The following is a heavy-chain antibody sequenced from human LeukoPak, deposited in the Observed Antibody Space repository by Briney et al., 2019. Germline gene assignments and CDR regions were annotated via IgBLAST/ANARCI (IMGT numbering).Heavy chain of an antibody. Sequence: GGSLRLSCAASGFTFSSYGMSWVRQAPGKGLQWVSGISASGINTYYADSVKGRFTISRDNSKNTLYLQMNSLRSEDTAVYYCARAPSRLAARPWWFDPWGQGTLVTVSS. D-gene: IGHD6-6*01. CDR1: GFTFSSYG. CDR3: ARAPSRLAARPWWFDP. CDR2: ISASGINT. V-gene: IGHV3-23*01. J-gene: IGHJ5*02.